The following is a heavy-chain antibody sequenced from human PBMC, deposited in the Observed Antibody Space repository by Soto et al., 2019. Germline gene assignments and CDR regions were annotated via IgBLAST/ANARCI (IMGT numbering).Heavy chain of an antibody. Sequence: QLLESGGGLIQPGGSLRLSCEASGFSFRSYALSWVRQAPGKGLEWVSTFSAGGRAYYADSVKGRFTIAKDTYKNTFILQARSLRAEDTAVYYCAKESMPEHYGDTLFDYWGQGTRVTVSS. J-gene: IGHJ4*02. D-gene: IGHD4-17*01. CDR3: AKESMPEHYGDTLFDY. CDR1: GFSFRSYA. CDR2: FSAGGRA. V-gene: IGHV3-23*01.